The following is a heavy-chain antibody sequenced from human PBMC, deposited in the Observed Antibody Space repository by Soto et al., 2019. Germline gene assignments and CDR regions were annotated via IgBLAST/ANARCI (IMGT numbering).Heavy chain of an antibody. CDR1: GLTFRKSG. J-gene: IGHJ4*02. D-gene: IGHD7-27*01. Sequence: QVPLVESGGGVVQPGTSLRLSCAVSGLTFRKSGMHWVRQAPGKGLEWVALILNDGSNKYYADSVKGRFIISRDNSKNTLSLQMNNLRVEDTAVYYCAKDGINWGFDYWGQGTLVTVSS. V-gene: IGHV3-33*06. CDR3: AKDGINWGFDY. CDR2: ILNDGSNK.